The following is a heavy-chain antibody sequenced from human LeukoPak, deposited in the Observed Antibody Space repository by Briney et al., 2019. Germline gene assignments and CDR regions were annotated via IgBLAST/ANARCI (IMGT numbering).Heavy chain of an antibody. CDR1: GYTFTGYY. CDR3: ARDSTYYYDSSGYYFGSY. Sequence: EASVKVSCKASGYTFTGYYMHWVRQAPGQGLEWMGWINPNSGGTNYAQKFQGRVTMTRDTSISTAYMELSSLRSEDTAVYYCARDSTYYYDSSGYYFGSYWGQGTLVTVSS. J-gene: IGHJ4*02. D-gene: IGHD3-22*01. CDR2: INPNSGGT. V-gene: IGHV1-2*02.